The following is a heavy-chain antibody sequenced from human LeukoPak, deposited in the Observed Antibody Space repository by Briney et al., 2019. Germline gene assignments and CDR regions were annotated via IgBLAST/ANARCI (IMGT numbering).Heavy chain of an antibody. Sequence: ASVKVSCKASGYTFTGYYIHWVRQAPGQGLEWMGWINPNSGGTNNAQDFQGRVTMTRDMSITTAYLELSSLTSDDTAVYYCARGCRWGSRFCAFDVWGQGTMVTVSS. CDR1: GYTFTGYY. J-gene: IGHJ3*01. CDR2: INPNSGGT. D-gene: IGHD7-27*01. CDR3: ARGCRWGSRFCAFDV. V-gene: IGHV1-2*02.